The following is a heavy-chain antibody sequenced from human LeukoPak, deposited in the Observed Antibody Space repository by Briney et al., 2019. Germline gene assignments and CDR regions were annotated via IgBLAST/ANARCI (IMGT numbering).Heavy chain of an antibody. D-gene: IGHD6-19*01. V-gene: IGHV4-34*01. J-gene: IGHJ4*02. CDR1: GGSFSDYY. CDR3: ACRAVAGTFDY. CDR2: INHSGST. Sequence: SETRSLTCAVYGGSFSDYYWSWVRQPPGKGPEWIGEINHSGSTNYNPSLKSRVTISVDTSKNQFSLKLSSVTAADTAVYYCACRAVAGTFDYWGQGTLVTVSS.